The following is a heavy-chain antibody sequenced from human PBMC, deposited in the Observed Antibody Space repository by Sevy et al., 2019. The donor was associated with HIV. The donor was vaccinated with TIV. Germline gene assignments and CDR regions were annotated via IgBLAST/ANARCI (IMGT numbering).Heavy chain of an antibody. J-gene: IGHJ6*03. D-gene: IGHD2-15*01. CDR2: ISSSSSTI. Sequence: GGSLRLSCAASGFTFSSYSMNWVRQAPGKGLEWVSYISSSSSTIYYADSVKGRFTISRDNAKNSLYLQMNSLRDEDTAVYYCAREAYTPRYCSGGSCYSYMDVWDKGTTVTVSS. CDR1: GFTFSSYS. CDR3: AREAYTPRYCSGGSCYSYMDV. V-gene: IGHV3-48*02.